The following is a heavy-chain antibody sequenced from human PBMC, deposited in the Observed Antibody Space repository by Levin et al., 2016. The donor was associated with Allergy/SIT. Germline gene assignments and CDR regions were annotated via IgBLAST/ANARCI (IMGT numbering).Heavy chain of an antibody. Sequence: SETLSLTCTVYGGSLSAYYWSWIRQPPGKGLEWIGEINHSGSPNYSPSLKSRVDISIDTSKIQFSLKLSSVTAADTAVYYCARGRYVGNSRYYNYGVDVWGQGTTVTVSS. D-gene: IGHD4-23*01. J-gene: IGHJ6*02. CDR2: INHSGSP. CDR3: ARGRYVGNSRYYNYGVDV. V-gene: IGHV4-34*01. CDR1: GGSLSAYY.